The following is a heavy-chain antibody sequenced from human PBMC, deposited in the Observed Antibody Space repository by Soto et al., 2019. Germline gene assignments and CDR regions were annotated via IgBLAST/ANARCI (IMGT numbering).Heavy chain of an antibody. CDR3: TRDDVHFNVDRYYGVPMDV. D-gene: IGHD4-17*01. J-gene: IGHJ6*04. CDR2: IQRGGTT. V-gene: IGHV3-66*01. Sequence: EVQLVESGGDLVQPGGSLRLSCAASGFSVSSKYMSWVRQAPGKGLEWVSLIQRGGTTYYAGSVKGRVTISRDYSENTLFLQMNSLRVEDTAVYYCTRDDVHFNVDRYYGVPMDVWGKGTTVTVSA. CDR1: GFSVSSKY.